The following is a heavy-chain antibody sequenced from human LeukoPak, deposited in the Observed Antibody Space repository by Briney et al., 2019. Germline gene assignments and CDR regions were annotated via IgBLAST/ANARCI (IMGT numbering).Heavy chain of an antibody. CDR2: INPSGGST. V-gene: IGHV1-46*01. Sequence: ASVKVSCKASGGTFSSYAISWVRQAPGQGLEWMGIINPSGGSTSCAQKFQGRVTMTRDTSTSTVYMELSSLRSEDTAVYYCARSDSSGSHPAFDYRGQGTLVTVSS. J-gene: IGHJ4*02. CDR1: GGTFSSYA. CDR3: ARSDSSGSHPAFDY. D-gene: IGHD3-22*01.